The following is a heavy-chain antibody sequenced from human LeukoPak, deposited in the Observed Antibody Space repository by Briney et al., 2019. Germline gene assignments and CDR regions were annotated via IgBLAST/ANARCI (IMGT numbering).Heavy chain of an antibody. J-gene: IGHJ5*02. CDR3: ARRIGSTKNPFDP. D-gene: IGHD2/OR15-2a*01. CDR1: GGSISSSSYY. Sequence: PSETLSLTCTVSGGSISSSSYYWGWIRQPPGKGLEWIGSIYYSGSTYYNPSLKSRVTISVDTSKNQFSLKLSSVTAADTAVYYCARRIGSTKNPFDPWGQGTLVTVSS. CDR2: IYYSGST. V-gene: IGHV4-39*01.